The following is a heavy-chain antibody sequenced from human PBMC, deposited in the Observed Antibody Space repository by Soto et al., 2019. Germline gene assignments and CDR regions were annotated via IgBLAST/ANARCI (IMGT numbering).Heavy chain of an antibody. J-gene: IGHJ4*02. CDR1: GGSISDYY. CDR2: MYDSGST. CDR3: ARNMAY. Sequence: QVQLQESGPGLVKPSETLSLTCTVSGGSISDYYWSWIRQPPGKGLEWIGYMYDSGSTRYNPSLNSRVTISVDTSNNPFSLNLRSVTAADTAVYYCARNMAYWGQGTLVTVSS. D-gene: IGHD3-10*01. V-gene: IGHV4-4*09.